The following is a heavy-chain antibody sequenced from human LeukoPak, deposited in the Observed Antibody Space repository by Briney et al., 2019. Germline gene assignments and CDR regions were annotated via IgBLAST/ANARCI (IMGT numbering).Heavy chain of an antibody. D-gene: IGHD6-6*01. CDR3: ARGRGPYSSSSVDY. CDR1: GFTFSSYS. V-gene: IGHV3-48*01. J-gene: IGHJ4*02. CDR2: ISSSSSTI. Sequence: GGSLRLSCAASGFTFSSYSMNWVRQAPGKGLEWVSYISSSSSTIYYADSVKGRFTISRDNAKNSLYLQVNSLRAEDTAVYYCARGRGPYSSSSVDYWGQGTLVTVSS.